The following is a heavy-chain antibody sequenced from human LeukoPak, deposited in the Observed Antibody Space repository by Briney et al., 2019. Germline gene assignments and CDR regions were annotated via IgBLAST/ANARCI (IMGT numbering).Heavy chain of an antibody. J-gene: IGHJ4*02. CDR1: GFTFSSYA. V-gene: IGHV3-53*01. Sequence: GGSLRLSCAASGFTFSSYAMSWVRQAPGKGLEWVSVIYSGGHSYYADSVKGRFTVSRDNSKNTVYLQMNSMRAEDTAVYYCARGMYGYGSDWGQGTLVTVSS. CDR3: ARGMYGYGSD. CDR2: IYSGGHS. D-gene: IGHD3-10*01.